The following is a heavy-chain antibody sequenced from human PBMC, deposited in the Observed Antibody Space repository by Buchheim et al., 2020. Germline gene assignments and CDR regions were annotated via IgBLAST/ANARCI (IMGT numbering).Heavy chain of an antibody. CDR1: GYTFTSYG. CDR2: ISAYNGNT. Sequence: QVQLVQSGAEVKKPGASVKVSCKASGYTFTSYGISWVRQAPGQGIEWMGWISAYNGNTNYAKKLKGRVNMTTDTSTSTAYMELRSLRSDDTAVYYCARDPFHYYDSSLRGYYYYYGMDVWGQGTT. V-gene: IGHV1-18*04. J-gene: IGHJ6*02. D-gene: IGHD3-22*01. CDR3: ARDPFHYYDSSLRGYYYYYGMDV.